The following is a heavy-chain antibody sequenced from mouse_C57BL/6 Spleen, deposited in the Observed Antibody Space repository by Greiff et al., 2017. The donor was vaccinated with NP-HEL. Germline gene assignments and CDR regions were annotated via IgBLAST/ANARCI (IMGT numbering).Heavy chain of an antibody. V-gene: IGHV5-4*01. J-gene: IGHJ1*03. CDR2: ISDCGGYT. Sequence: EVKLVESGGGLVKPGGSLKLSCAASGFTFTSYAMSWVRQTPAKRLEWVATISDCGGYTYYHDNFKGRFTISRDNATNTLYLQLSHLKSEDTAIYYCARDPLLITTVVSNWYFDVWGTGTTVTVSS. CDR3: ARDPLLITTVVSNWYFDV. CDR1: GFTFTSYA. D-gene: IGHD1-1*01.